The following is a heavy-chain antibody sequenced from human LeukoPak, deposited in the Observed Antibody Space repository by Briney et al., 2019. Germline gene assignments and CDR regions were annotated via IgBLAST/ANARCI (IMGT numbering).Heavy chain of an antibody. V-gene: IGHV3-13*01. Sequence: GGSLRLSCAASGFTFSSYDMHWVRQATGKGLEWVSAIGTAGGTYYPGSVKGRFTISRENAKNSLYLQMNSLRAGDTAVYYCARGTSTYYYDSSGHSMDVWGKGTTVTVSS. CDR1: GFTFSSYD. J-gene: IGHJ6*03. D-gene: IGHD3-22*01. CDR2: IGTAGGT. CDR3: ARGTSTYYYDSSGHSMDV.